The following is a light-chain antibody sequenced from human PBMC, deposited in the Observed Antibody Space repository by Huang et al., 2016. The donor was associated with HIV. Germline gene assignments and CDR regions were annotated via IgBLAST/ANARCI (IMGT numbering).Light chain of an antibody. Sequence: EMVMTQSPATLSVSPGERATLSCRASQSVGSNLAWYQQKPGQGPRLLIYGVSTRATGIPARCSGSGSGTEFSLTISSLQSEDFAVYYCLQYSTWPPVTFGQGTRLEI. CDR3: LQYSTWPPVT. CDR1: QSVGSN. V-gene: IGKV3D-15*01. J-gene: IGKJ5*01. CDR2: GVS.